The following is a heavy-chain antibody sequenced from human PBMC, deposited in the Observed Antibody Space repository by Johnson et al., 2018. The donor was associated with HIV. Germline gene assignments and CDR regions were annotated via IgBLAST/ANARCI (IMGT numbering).Heavy chain of an antibody. CDR2: ISYDGSNK. CDR3: ARACRDGYTCDAFDI. D-gene: IGHD5-24*01. V-gene: IGHV3-30*14. CDR1: GFTFSSYA. Sequence: QVQLVESGGGVVQPGRSLRLSCAASGFTFSSYAMHWVRQAPGKGLEWVAVISYDGSNKYYADSVKGRFTISRDNSKNTLYLQMNSLRAEDTAVYYCARACRDGYTCDAFDIWGQVTMVTVSS. J-gene: IGHJ3*02.